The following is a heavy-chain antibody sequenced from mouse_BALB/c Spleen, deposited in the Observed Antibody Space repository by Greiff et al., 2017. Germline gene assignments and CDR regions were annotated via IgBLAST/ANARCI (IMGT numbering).Heavy chain of an antibody. J-gene: IGHJ2*01. Sequence: QLKESGAELVKPGASVKLSCKASGYTFTSYYMYWVKQRPGQGLEWIGEINPSNGGTNFNEKFKSKATLTVDKSSSTAYMQLSSLTSEDSAVYYCTRGAMITSFDYWGQGTTLTVSS. V-gene: IGHV1S81*02. CDR3: TRGAMITSFDY. CDR2: INPSNGGT. D-gene: IGHD2-4*01. CDR1: GYTFTSYY.